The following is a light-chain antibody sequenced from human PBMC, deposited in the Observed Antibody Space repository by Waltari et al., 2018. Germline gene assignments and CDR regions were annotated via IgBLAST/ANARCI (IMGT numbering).Light chain of an antibody. CDR1: RSTLGRNY. Sequence: QSVLTQPPSASGTPGQRVTISCSGSRSTLGRNYVYWYQQVPGTAPKLLIYRNNQRPSGVPDRFSGSKSGTSASLAISGLRSEDEVDYYCAAWDDSLSGRVFGGGTKVTVL. CDR2: RNN. CDR3: AAWDDSLSGRV. V-gene: IGLV1-47*01. J-gene: IGLJ3*02.